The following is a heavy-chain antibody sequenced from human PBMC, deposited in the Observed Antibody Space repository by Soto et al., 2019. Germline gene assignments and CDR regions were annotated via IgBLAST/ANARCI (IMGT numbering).Heavy chain of an antibody. J-gene: IGHJ5*02. CDR2: IYHSGST. D-gene: IGHD3-10*01. CDR3: ARSAIWFGELRTNWFEP. V-gene: IGHV4-30-2*01. CDR1: GGSTSSGGYS. Sequence: LSLTCAVSGGSTSSGGYSWSWIRQPPGKGLEWIEYIYHSGSTYYNPSLKSRVTISVDRSKNQFSLKLSSVTAADTAVYYCARSAIWFGELRTNWFEPCGHGTLVTVSS.